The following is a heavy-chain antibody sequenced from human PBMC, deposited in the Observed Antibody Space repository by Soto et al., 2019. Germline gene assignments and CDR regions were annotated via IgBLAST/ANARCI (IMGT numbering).Heavy chain of an antibody. CDR2: IIPIFGTA. CDR3: ARFFSGNSVAY. CDR1: GGTFSSYA. Sequence: VASVKVSCKASGGTFSSYAISWVRQAPGQGLEWMGGIIPIFGTANYAQKFQGRVTITADESTSTAYMELSSLRSEDTAVYYCARFFSGNSVAYWGQGTLVTVSS. J-gene: IGHJ4*02. V-gene: IGHV1-69*13. D-gene: IGHD2-21*02.